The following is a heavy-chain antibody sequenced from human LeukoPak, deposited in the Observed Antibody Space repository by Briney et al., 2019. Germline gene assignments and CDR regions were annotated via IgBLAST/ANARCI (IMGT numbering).Heavy chain of an antibody. V-gene: IGHV3-30-3*01. Sequence: GGSLRLSCAASGFTFSSYAMHWVRQAPGKGLEWVAVISYDGSNKYYADSVKSRFTISRDNSKNTLYLQMNSLRAEDTAVYYCARDPSLLWFGELLPLFDYWGQGTLVTVSS. CDR3: ARDPSLLWFGELLPLFDY. J-gene: IGHJ4*02. CDR1: GFTFSSYA. D-gene: IGHD3-10*01. CDR2: ISYDGSNK.